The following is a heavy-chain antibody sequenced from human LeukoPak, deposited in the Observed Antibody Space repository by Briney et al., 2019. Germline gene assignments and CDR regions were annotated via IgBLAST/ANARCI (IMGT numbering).Heavy chain of an antibody. Sequence: GGSLRLSCVASGFTFSSYAMSWVRQAPGKGLEWVSATSGSGGSTYYADSVKGRFTISRDNSKNTLYLQMNSLRAEDTAVYYCAKGVVVVPAKYYFDYWGQGTLVTVSS. CDR1: GFTFSSYA. CDR3: AKGVVVVPAKYYFDY. CDR2: TSGSGGST. V-gene: IGHV3-23*01. D-gene: IGHD2-15*01. J-gene: IGHJ4*02.